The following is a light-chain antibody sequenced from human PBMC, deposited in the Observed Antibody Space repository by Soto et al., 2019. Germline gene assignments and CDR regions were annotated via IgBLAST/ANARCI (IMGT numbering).Light chain of an antibody. J-gene: IGKJ5*01. V-gene: IGKV3D-20*02. CDR2: GAS. Sequence: EIVLTQSPGTLSLSPGQRATLACRASQSVSNRYLAWYQKKPGQAPRLLLYGASSRATGVPDRISGSGSGTDLTLTISSLEPEDSAVYHCQQRSNWPSITFGQGTRLEIK. CDR1: QSVSNRY. CDR3: QQRSNWPSIT.